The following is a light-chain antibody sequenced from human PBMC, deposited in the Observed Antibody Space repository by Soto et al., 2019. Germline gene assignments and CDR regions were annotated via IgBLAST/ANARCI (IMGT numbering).Light chain of an antibody. CDR2: DNN. CDR3: QSYDSNLSVV. Sequence: QSVLTQPPSVSGAPGQRVTISCTGTSSNIGAGYDVHWYQQLPGAAPKLLIYDNNNRPSGVPDRFSGSKSGTSGSLAIIGLQAEDEADYYCQSYDSNLSVVFGGGTKLTVL. J-gene: IGLJ2*01. V-gene: IGLV1-40*01. CDR1: SSNIGAGYD.